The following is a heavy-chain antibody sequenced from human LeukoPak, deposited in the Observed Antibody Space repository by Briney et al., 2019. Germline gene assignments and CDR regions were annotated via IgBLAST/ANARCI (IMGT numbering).Heavy chain of an antibody. Sequence: PGGSLRLSCAASGFTFSTYGMTWVRQAPGRGLEWVSAISGSAARTFYADSVKGRFTISRDNAKNSLYLQMNSLRAEDTAVYYCARELMITPAGYWGQGALVTVSS. CDR3: ARELMITPAGY. CDR1: GFTFSTYG. CDR2: ISGSAART. D-gene: IGHD3-16*01. J-gene: IGHJ4*02. V-gene: IGHV3-23*01.